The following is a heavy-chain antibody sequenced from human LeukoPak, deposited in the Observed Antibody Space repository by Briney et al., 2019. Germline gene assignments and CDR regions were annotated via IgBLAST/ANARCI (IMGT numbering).Heavy chain of an antibody. Sequence: SETLSLTCTVSGGSISSYYWSWIRQPPGKGLEWIGYIYYSGSTNYNPSLKSRVTISVDTSKNQFSLKLSSMTAADTAVYYCAREGIAAAAFGNYYYYYYMDVWGKGTTVTVSS. V-gene: IGHV4-59*01. CDR3: AREGIAAAAFGNYYYYYYMDV. CDR2: IYYSGST. J-gene: IGHJ6*03. D-gene: IGHD6-13*01. CDR1: GGSISSYY.